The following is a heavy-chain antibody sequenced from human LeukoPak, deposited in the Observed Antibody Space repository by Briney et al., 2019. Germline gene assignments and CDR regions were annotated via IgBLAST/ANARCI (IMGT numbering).Heavy chain of an antibody. J-gene: IGHJ4*02. Sequence: GGSLRLSCAASGFTFSGAAMHLVRQASGKGLEWVGRIRSKANSYATAYAASVKGRFTISRDDSKNTAYLQMNSLKTEDTAVYYCTSPPQLGYCSGGSCHDYWGQGTLVTVSS. CDR3: TSPPQLGYCSGGSCHDY. V-gene: IGHV3-73*01. D-gene: IGHD2-15*01. CDR1: GFTFSGAA. CDR2: IRSKANSYAT.